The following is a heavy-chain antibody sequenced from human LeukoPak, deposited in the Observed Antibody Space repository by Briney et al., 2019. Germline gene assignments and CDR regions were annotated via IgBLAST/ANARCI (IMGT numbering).Heavy chain of an antibody. CDR2: ISWNSGSI. D-gene: IGHD1-26*01. CDR3: AKDILGAGGYFDY. J-gene: IGHJ4*02. Sequence: PGGSLRLSCAASGFTFDDYAMHWVRQAPGKGLEWVSGISWNSGSIGYADSVKGRFTISRDNAKNSLYLQMNSLRAEDTALYYCAKDILGAGGYFDYWGQGTLVTVSS. CDR1: GFTFDDYA. V-gene: IGHV3-9*01.